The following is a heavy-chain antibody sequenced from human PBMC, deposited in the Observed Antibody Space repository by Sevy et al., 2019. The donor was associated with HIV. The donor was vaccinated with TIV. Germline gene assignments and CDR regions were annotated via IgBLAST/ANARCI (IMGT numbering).Heavy chain of an antibody. J-gene: IGHJ4*02. CDR1: EFTVGSSY. Sequence: GGSLRLSCAASEFTVGSSYMSWVRQAPGKGLEWVSILYSGGSTYYAASVKGRFAVSRDNSKNTLYLQMNSLRAEDMAVYYCARAGTGSYRAYFDYWGQGTLVTVSS. V-gene: IGHV3-53*01. CDR2: LYSGGST. CDR3: ARAGTGSYRAYFDY. D-gene: IGHD1-26*01.